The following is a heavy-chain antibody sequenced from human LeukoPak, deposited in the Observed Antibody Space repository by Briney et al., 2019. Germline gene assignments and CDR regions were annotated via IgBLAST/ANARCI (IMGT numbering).Heavy chain of an antibody. Sequence: ASVTVSCKASGYTFTTYGITWVRQAPGRGLEWMGWISAYNGNTNYAQKLQGRVTMTTDTSTSTAYMELRSLRSDDTAVYYCARALVDGYKELGYWGQGTLVTVSS. CDR1: GYTFTTYG. CDR3: ARALVDGYKELGY. J-gene: IGHJ4*02. V-gene: IGHV1-18*01. CDR2: ISAYNGNT. D-gene: IGHD5-24*01.